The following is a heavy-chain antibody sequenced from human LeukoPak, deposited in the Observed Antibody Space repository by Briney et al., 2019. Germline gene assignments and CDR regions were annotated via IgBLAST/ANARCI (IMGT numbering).Heavy chain of an antibody. D-gene: IGHD3-22*01. CDR2: IYYSGST. CDR1: GGSISSGGYY. Sequence: SQTLSLTCTVSGGSISSGGYYWSWIRQHPGKGLEWIGYIYYSGSTYYNPSLKSRVTISVDTSKNQFSLKLSSVTAADTAVYYCASTPDYHDSSGYLNNWFDPWGQGTLVSVSS. V-gene: IGHV4-31*03. CDR3: ASTPDYHDSSGYLNNWFDP. J-gene: IGHJ5*02.